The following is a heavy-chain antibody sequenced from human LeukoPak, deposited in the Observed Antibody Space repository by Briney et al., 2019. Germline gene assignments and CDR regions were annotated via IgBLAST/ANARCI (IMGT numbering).Heavy chain of an antibody. Sequence: GGSLRLSCAASGLTLSFYGMHWVRQAPGKGLEWVAFIQYDGSNKYYAGSVKGRFTISRDNSKNTLFLQMNSLRVEDTAIYYCAKNLQTFSGSYWLFDYWGQGTLVTVSS. CDR1: GLTLSFYG. CDR2: IQYDGSNK. J-gene: IGHJ4*02. CDR3: AKNLQTFSGSYWLFDY. D-gene: IGHD1-26*01. V-gene: IGHV3-30*02.